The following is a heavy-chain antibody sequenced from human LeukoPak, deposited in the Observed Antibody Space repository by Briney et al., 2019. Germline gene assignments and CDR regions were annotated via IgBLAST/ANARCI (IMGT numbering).Heavy chain of an antibody. J-gene: IGHJ4*02. Sequence: GGSLRLSCAASGFTFSSFGMHRVRQAPGEGLGWVAYIGYTGTDTYYADSVKGRFTISRDNSKNTVHLQVNSLRAADTALYSCARDLTERKYYIAYWGQGTLVTVSS. V-gene: IGHV3-30*02. CDR1: GFTFSSFG. D-gene: IGHD2-8*02. CDR2: IGYTGTDT. CDR3: ARDLTERKYYIAY.